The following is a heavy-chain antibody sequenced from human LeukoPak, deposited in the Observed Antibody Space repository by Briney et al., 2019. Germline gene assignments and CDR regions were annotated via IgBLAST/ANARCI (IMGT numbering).Heavy chain of an antibody. CDR2: INAGNGNT. CDR3: AREYITMVRGGAHWFDP. D-gene: IGHD3-10*01. CDR1: GYTFTSYA. V-gene: IGHV1-3*01. J-gene: IGHJ5*02. Sequence: ASVKVSCKASGYTFTSYAMHWVRQAPGQRLEWMGWINAGNGNTKYSQKFQGRVTITRDTSASTAYMELSSLRSEDTAVYYCAREYITMVRGGAHWFDPWGQGTLVTVSS.